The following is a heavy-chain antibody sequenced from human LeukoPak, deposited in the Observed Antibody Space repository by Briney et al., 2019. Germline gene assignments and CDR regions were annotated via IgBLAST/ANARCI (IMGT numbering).Heavy chain of an antibody. V-gene: IGHV1-2*02. CDR2: INPNSGGT. D-gene: IGHD4-17*01. CDR1: GYTFTGYY. CDR3: ATYGDYVS. Sequence: GASVKLSCKSAGYTFTGYYMHWVRQAPGQGLGWMGWINPNSGGTNDAQKFQGRVTMTMDTSISKAYMELSRLRSVDTAVYYCATYGDYVSWGQGTLVTVSS. J-gene: IGHJ5*02.